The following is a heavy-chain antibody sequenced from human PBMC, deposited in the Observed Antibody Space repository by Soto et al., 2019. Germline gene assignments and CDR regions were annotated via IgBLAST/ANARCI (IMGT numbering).Heavy chain of an antibody. CDR1: GFTFSSYS. D-gene: IGHD2-2*01. Sequence: PGGSLRLSCAASGFTFSSYSMNWVRQAPGKGLEWVSSISSSSSYIYYADSVKGRFTISRDNAKNSLYLQMNSLRAEDTAVYYCARVFDIVLVPAASTYYYYGMDVWGQGTTVTVSS. CDR2: ISSSSSYI. CDR3: ARVFDIVLVPAASTYYYYGMDV. J-gene: IGHJ6*02. V-gene: IGHV3-21*01.